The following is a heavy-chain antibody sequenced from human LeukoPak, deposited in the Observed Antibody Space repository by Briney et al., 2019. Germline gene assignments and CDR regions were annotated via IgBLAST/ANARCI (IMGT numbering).Heavy chain of an antibody. V-gene: IGHV3-21*01. Sequence: GGSLRLSCAASAFTFSTYNMNWVRQAPGKGLEWVSSITSSSSYTFYADSVKGRFTISGDNAKNLLYLQMNSLRAEDTAVYYCARDIGAYYDILTGHPVQFDYWGQGTLVTVSS. CDR3: ARDIGAYYDILTGHPVQFDY. CDR2: ITSSSSYT. J-gene: IGHJ4*02. CDR1: AFTFSTYN. D-gene: IGHD3-9*01.